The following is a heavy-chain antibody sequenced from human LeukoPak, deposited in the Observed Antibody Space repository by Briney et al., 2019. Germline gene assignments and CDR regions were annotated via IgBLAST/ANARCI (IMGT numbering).Heavy chain of an antibody. V-gene: IGHV1-8*03. CDR1: GYTFTDYD. CDR3: ARGDFGETNTAFDI. Sequence: ASVTVSFTTSGYTFTDYDIHWWRQAPGHGLEWRGWMNPNSGKTNYAQKLQGRVTFSRNTSLSVAYMELSGLRSEDAAVYFCARGDFGETNTAFDIWGQGTMVAVSS. CDR2: MNPNSGKT. D-gene: IGHD4-17*01. J-gene: IGHJ3*02.